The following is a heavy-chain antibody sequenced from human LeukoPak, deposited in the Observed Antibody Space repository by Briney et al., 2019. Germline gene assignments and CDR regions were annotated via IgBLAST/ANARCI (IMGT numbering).Heavy chain of an antibody. CDR1: GYSISSGYY. Sequence: SETLSLTCTVSGYSISSGYYWGWIRPPPGKGREWVGSIFHSGTTYYNPSLKSRVTISVDTSKSQFSLRLSSVTAADTAVYFCAKSIASAGTNSCYYMDVWGTGTTVTVSS. CDR3: AKSIASAGTNSCYYMDV. CDR2: IFHSGTT. J-gene: IGHJ6*03. D-gene: IGHD6-13*01. V-gene: IGHV4-38-2*02.